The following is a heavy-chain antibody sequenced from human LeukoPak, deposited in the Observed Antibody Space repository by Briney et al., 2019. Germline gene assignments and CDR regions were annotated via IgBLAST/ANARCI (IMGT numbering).Heavy chain of an antibody. CDR2: IYYSGST. Sequence: SETLSLTCSVSGGSGSSGSYYWSWIRQPPGKGLEWIGYIYYSGSTNYNPSLKSRVTISVDTSKNQFSLKLSSVTAADTAVYYCARRGSGTPYFDYWGQGTLVTVSS. CDR1: GGSGSSGSYY. D-gene: IGHD3-3*01. J-gene: IGHJ4*02. CDR3: ARRGSGTPYFDY. V-gene: IGHV4-61*01.